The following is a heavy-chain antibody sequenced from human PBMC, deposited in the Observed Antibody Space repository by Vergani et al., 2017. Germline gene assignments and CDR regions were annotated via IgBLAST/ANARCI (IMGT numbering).Heavy chain of an antibody. CDR2: IDEYGNRA. CDR3: VRTEYCTGIACNTRFDS. V-gene: IGHV3-74*03. Sequence: EVQLVESGGGSVQSGGSLRLSCVASGFSFNTYWMHWVRQVPGKGLMWVARIDEYGNRATYGDFETGRFTISRDNAKNTVFLQMNNLRAGDAGVYYCVRTEYCTGIACNTRFDSWGQGALVTVSS. D-gene: IGHD2-8*02. J-gene: IGHJ5*01. CDR1: GFSFNTYW.